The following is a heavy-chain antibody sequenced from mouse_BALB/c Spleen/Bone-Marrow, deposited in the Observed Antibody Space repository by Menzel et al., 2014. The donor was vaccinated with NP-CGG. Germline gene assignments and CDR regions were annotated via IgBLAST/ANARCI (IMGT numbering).Heavy chain of an antibody. CDR3: ARGYDYSSWFAY. Sequence: EVKLVESGGGLVQPGGSLKLSYAASGFTFXNYGMSWVRQTPDKRLEMIATINVNGDTTYHPDSVKGRFTISRDNVKNTLYLQMSSLKSEDTAMYYCARGYDYSSWFAYWGQGTLVTVSA. CDR1: GFTFXNYG. D-gene: IGHD2-4*01. CDR2: INVNGDTT. V-gene: IGHV5-6-3*01. J-gene: IGHJ3*01.